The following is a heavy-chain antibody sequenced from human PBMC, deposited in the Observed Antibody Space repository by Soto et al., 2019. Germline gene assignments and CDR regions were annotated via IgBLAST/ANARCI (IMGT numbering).Heavy chain of an antibody. V-gene: IGHV3-73*01. CDR3: TRQHRSEDYYGIDV. CDR1: GFTFSGSA. Sequence: GGSLRLSCAASGFTFSGSAMHWVRQASGKGLEWVGRIRSKANSYATAYAASVKGRFTISRDDSKNTAYLQMNSLRTEDTAVYYCTRQHRSEDYYGIDVWGEGTTVTVSS. CDR2: IRSKANSYAT. J-gene: IGHJ6*04.